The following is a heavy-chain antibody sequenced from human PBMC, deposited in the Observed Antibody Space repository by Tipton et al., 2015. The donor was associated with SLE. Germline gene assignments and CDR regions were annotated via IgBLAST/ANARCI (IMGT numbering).Heavy chain of an antibody. CDR3: ARGYYYDSSGYRYYYGMDV. CDR1: GGSISSYY. Sequence: LRLSCTVSGGSISSYYWSWIRQPPGKGLEWIGYIYYSGSTNYNPSLKSRVTISVDTSKNQFSLKLSSVTAADTAVYYCARGYYYDSSGYRYYYGMDVWGRGTLVTVSS. CDR2: IYYSGST. D-gene: IGHD3-22*01. V-gene: IGHV4-59*01. J-gene: IGHJ6*02.